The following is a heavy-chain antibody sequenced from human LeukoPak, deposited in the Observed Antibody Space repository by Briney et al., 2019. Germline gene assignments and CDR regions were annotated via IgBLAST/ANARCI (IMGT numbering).Heavy chain of an antibody. CDR2: ISYDGSNK. CDR3: AKDRGPTYYDFWGGYDGPYGMDV. V-gene: IGHV3-30*18. D-gene: IGHD3-3*01. Sequence: PGGSLRLSCAASGFTFSSYGMHWVRQAPGKGLEWVAVISYDGSNKYYADSVKGRFTISRDNSKNTLYLQMNSLRAEDTAVYYCAKDRGPTYYDFWGGYDGPYGMDVWGQGTTVTVSS. CDR1: GFTFSSYG. J-gene: IGHJ6*02.